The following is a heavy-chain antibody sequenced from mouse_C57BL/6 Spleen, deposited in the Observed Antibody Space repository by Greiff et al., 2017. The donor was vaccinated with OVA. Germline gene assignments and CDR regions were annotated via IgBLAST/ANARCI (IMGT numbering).Heavy chain of an antibody. CDR2: INPGSGGT. CDR1: GYAFTNYL. J-gene: IGHJ3*01. V-gene: IGHV1-54*01. D-gene: IGHD1-1*01. Sequence: VKLMESGAELVRPGTSVKVSCKASGYAFTNYLIEWVKQRPGQGLEWIGVINPGSGGTNYNEKFKGKATLTADESSSTAYMQLSSLTSEDSAVYFCARGDYYVAYWGQGTLVTVSA. CDR3: ARGDYYVAY.